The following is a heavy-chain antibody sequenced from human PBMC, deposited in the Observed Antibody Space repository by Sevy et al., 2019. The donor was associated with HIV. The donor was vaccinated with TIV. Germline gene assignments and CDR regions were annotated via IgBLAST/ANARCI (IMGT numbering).Heavy chain of an antibody. V-gene: IGHV3-49*04. CDR2: IRSKAYGGTT. CDR1: GFTFGDYA. Sequence: GGSLRLSCTASGFTFGDYAMSWVRQAPGKGLEWVGFIRSKAYGGTTEYAASVKGRFTISRNDSKSIAYLQMNSLKTEDTAVYYCTRVRGYSGYDPGAYFDYWGQGTLVTVSS. CDR3: TRVRGYSGYDPGAYFDY. J-gene: IGHJ4*02. D-gene: IGHD5-12*01.